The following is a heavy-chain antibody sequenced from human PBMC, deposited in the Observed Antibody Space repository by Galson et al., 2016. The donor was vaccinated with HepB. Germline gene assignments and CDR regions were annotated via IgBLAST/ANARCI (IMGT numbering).Heavy chain of an antibody. D-gene: IGHD1-7*01. V-gene: IGHV3-23*01. Sequence: SLRLSCAASGFTFSSYAMNWVRQAPGKGLEWVSVISGSGGSTDYADSVKGRFTISRDNSKNTVYLQMNSLRAEDTAVYYCAKAVKWNYTWGYFDYWGQGTPVTVSS. CDR2: ISGSGGST. J-gene: IGHJ4*02. CDR1: GFTFSSYA. CDR3: AKAVKWNYTWGYFDY.